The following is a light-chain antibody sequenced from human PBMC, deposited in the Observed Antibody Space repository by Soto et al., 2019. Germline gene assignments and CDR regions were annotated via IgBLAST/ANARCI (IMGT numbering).Light chain of an antibody. CDR1: NSDIGAYNF. CDR2: EVS. Sequence: QSALTQPASVSGSPGQSITISCTGSNSDIGAYNFVSWYQQHPGKAPKFIMYEVSNRPSGVSYRFSGSKSGNTASLTISGLQAEDEADYYCASHGNNRVFRGGTKLTVL. CDR3: ASHGNNRV. J-gene: IGLJ2*01. V-gene: IGLV2-14*01.